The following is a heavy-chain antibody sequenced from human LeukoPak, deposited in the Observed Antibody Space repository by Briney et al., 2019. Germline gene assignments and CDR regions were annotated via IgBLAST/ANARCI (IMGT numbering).Heavy chain of an antibody. CDR2: VYPEDGEK. CDR3: ATKSQAHGYYDFPY. V-gene: IGHV1-69-2*01. CDR1: GYTFTDYY. D-gene: IGHD3-3*01. J-gene: IGHJ4*02. Sequence: VKVSXKVSGYTFTDYYMNWVQQAPGKGIEWMGLVYPEDGEKIYAEKFEGRVTITADTNTDRDYMEMRRQRSEDTGVYYCATKSQAHGYYDFPYWGQVTLVTVSS.